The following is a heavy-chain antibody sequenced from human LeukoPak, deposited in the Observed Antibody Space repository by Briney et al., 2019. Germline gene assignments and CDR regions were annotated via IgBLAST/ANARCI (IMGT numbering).Heavy chain of an antibody. CDR2: ISSSGSTI. CDR3: ARDRLNPENVVVKPRATDFDY. CDR1: GFTFSSYA. D-gene: IGHD2-21*01. V-gene: IGHV3-11*01. Sequence: PGGSLRLSCAASGFTFSSYAMSWIRQAPGKGLEWVSYISSSGSTIYYADSVKGRFTISRDNAKNSLYLQMNSLRAEDTAVYYCARDRLNPENVVVKPRATDFDYWGQGTLVTVSS. J-gene: IGHJ4*02.